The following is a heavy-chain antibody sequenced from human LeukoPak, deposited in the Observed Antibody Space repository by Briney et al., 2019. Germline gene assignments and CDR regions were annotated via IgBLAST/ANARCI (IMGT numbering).Heavy chain of an antibody. CDR1: GFTFSSYA. J-gene: IGHJ6*02. Sequence: PGGSLRLSCAACGFTFSSYAMHWVRQAPGKGLEWMAVISYDGSNKYYADSVKGRFTISRDNSKNTLYLQMNSLRAEDTAVYYCAREVVLGHRHYYYGMDVWGQGTTVTVSS. V-gene: IGHV3-30-3*01. CDR2: ISYDGSNK. D-gene: IGHD2-8*02. CDR3: AREVVLGHRHYYYGMDV.